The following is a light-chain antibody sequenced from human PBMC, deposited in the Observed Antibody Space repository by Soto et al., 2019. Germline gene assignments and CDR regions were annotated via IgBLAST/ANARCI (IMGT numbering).Light chain of an antibody. CDR1: QSLLHSNGYNY. CDR2: LGS. V-gene: IGKV2-28*01. Sequence: IVMTQSPLSLPVTPGEPASISCRSNQSLLHSNGYNYLDWYLQKPGQSPQLLIYLGSDRASGVPDRFSGSGSGTDFTLKISRVEAEDIGTYYCMQDLQTSMFTFGQGTKVDIK. J-gene: IGKJ2*01. CDR3: MQDLQTSMFT.